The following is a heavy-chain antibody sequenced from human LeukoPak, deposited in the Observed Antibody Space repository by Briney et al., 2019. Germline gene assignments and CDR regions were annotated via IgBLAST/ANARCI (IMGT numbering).Heavy chain of an antibody. CDR1: GYTFTSYY. Sequence: ASVKVSCKASGYTFTSYYMHWVRQAPGQGLEWMGIINPSGGSTSYAQKFQGRVTMTRDTSTSTVYMELSSLRSEDTAVYYCAREDYDILTGRNYYYGMDVWGQGTTVTVSS. J-gene: IGHJ6*02. CDR2: INPSGGST. V-gene: IGHV1-46*01. D-gene: IGHD3-9*01. CDR3: AREDYDILTGRNYYYGMDV.